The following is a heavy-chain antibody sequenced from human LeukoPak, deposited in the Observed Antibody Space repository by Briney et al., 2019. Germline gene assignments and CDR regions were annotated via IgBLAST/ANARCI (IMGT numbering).Heavy chain of an antibody. CDR3: AHFTCGSGSYCPFDY. CDR2: IYWDDDK. D-gene: IGHD3-10*01. Sequence: SGPTLVKPTQTLTLTCTFSGFSLSTSGVGVGWIRQPPGKALEWLALIYWDDDKRYSPSLKNRLTITKDTSKKQVVLTMTNMDSVDTATYYCAHFTCGSGSYCPFDYWGQGTLVTVSS. J-gene: IGHJ4*02. V-gene: IGHV2-5*02. CDR1: GFSLSTSGVG.